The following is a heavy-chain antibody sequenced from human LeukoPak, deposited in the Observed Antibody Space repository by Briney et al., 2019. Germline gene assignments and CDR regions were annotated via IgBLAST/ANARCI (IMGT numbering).Heavy chain of an antibody. D-gene: IGHD2-21*01. J-gene: IGHJ4*02. Sequence: RGSLRLSCAASGFTFSSYAMHWVRQAPGKGLEWVAVISYDGSNKYYADSVKGRFTISRDSSKNTLYLQMNSLRAEDTAVYYWARGNLWQDFDYWAQGTLVTVSS. V-gene: IGHV3-30*04. CDR1: GFTFSSYA. CDR3: ARGNLWQDFDY. CDR2: ISYDGSNK.